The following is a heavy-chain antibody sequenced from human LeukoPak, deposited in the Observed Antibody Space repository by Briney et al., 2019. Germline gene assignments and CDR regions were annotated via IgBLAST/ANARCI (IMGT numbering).Heavy chain of an antibody. Sequence: SQTLSLTCTVSGGSISSGDYYWSWIRQPPGKGLEWIGYIYYSGSTYYNPSLKSRVTISVDTSKNQFSLKLSSVTAADTAVYYCARIRYYYGSGSYYDYYYYYMDVWGKGTTVTVSS. CDR2: IYYSGST. J-gene: IGHJ6*03. D-gene: IGHD3-10*01. V-gene: IGHV4-30-4*08. CDR1: GGSISSGDYY. CDR3: ARIRYYYGSGSYYDYYYYYMDV.